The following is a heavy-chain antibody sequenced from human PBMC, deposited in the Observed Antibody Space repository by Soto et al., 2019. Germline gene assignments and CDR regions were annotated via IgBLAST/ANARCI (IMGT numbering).Heavy chain of an antibody. V-gene: IGHV3-33*01. CDR3: AGGTYYFDY. J-gene: IGHJ4*02. D-gene: IGHD1-26*01. CDR1: GFTFSNYG. CDR2: ILYDGSNK. Sequence: QVQLVESGGDVVQPGRSLRLSCAASGFTFSNYGMHWARQAPGKGLEWVAAILYDGSNKYYADSVKGRFTISRDNSKNTLYLQINSLRAEATAVYYCAGGTYYFDYCGRGTLFTVPS.